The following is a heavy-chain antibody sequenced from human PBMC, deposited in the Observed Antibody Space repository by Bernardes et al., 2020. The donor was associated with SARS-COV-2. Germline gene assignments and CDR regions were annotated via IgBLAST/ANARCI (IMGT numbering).Heavy chain of an antibody. D-gene: IGHD4-17*01. V-gene: IGHV1-8*01. J-gene: IGHJ5*02. Sequence: ASLKVYCKASGYTFTSYDLNWVRQATGQGPEWVGWMSPNNGDTGYAQKFQGRVAMTRDTSTGTAYMELSSLTSDDTAVYYCARDYGGNSGWFDPWGQGTLVTGSA. CDR1: GYTFTSYD. CDR3: ARDYGGNSGWFDP. CDR2: MSPNNGDT.